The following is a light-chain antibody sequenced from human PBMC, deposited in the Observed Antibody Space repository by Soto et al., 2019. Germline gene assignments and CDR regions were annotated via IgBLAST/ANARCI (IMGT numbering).Light chain of an antibody. V-gene: IGLV2-14*01. J-gene: IGLJ1*01. CDR3: RSYTTSSSCV. CDR1: SGDVGYYNY. CDR2: EVS. Sequence: QSVLTQLASVSGSPGPSITISCSGTSGDVGYYNYVSWYQQHPGKAPKLIIYEVSIRTSGVSDRFSGPKSGSTASLTISGLQAENEADYYCRSYTTSSSCVFGSGTMVTVL.